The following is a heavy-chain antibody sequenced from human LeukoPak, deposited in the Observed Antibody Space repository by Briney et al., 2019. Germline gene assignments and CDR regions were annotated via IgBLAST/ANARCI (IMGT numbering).Heavy chain of an antibody. J-gene: IGHJ3*02. CDR1: GYTFTSYY. Sequence: ASVKVSCKASGYTFTSYYMHWVRQAPGQGLEWMGIINPSGDSTSYAQKFQGRVTMTRDTSTSTVYMELSSLRSEDTAVYYCARWDYYDSSGGGRPFDIWGQGTMVTVSS. D-gene: IGHD3-22*01. V-gene: IGHV1-46*01. CDR3: ARWDYYDSSGGGRPFDI. CDR2: INPSGDST.